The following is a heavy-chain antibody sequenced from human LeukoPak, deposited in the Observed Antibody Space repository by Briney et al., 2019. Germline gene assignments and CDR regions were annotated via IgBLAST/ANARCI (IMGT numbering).Heavy chain of an antibody. Sequence: GGSLRLSCAAPGITFGSYWMTWVRQAPGKGLNCVANIKPDGSEKHYVDSVEGRFTISRDNAKNSLFLEMNSLRAEDTAVYYCARGRMAVAGSYEYWGQGNLVTVSS. CDR2: IKPDGSEK. D-gene: IGHD6-19*01. CDR1: GITFGSYW. V-gene: IGHV3-7*05. CDR3: ARGRMAVAGSYEY. J-gene: IGHJ4*02.